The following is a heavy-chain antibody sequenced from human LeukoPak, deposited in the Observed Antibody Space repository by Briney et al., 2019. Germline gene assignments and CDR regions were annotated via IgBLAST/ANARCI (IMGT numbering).Heavy chain of an antibody. V-gene: IGHV3-74*01. CDR2: INNDGSTT. J-gene: IGHJ4*02. CDR3: ARSQLLLLDY. CDR1: GFTFSSYA. D-gene: IGHD2-15*01. Sequence: GGSLRLSCAASGFTFSSYAMSWVRQAPGKGLVWVSRINNDGSTTNYADSVKGRFTISRDNAKNTLYLQMNSLTAEDTAVYYCARSQLLLLDYWGQGTLATVSS.